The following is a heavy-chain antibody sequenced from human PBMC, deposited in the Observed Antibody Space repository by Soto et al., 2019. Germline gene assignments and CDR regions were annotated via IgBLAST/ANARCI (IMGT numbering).Heavy chain of an antibody. Sequence: QVQLQQWGAGLLKPSETLSLTCAVYGGSFSDYYWSWIRQHPGKGLEWIGYIYYSGSTYYNPSLKSRVTISVDTSKNQFSLKLTSVTAADTAVYYCARSTQQNWFDPWGQGTLVTVSS. CDR1: GGSFSDYY. CDR3: ARSTQQNWFDP. D-gene: IGHD2-15*01. CDR2: IYYSGST. J-gene: IGHJ5*02. V-gene: IGHV4-34*01.